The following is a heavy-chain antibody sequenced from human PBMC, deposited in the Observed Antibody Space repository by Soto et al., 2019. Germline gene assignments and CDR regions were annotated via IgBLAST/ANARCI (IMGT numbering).Heavy chain of an antibody. CDR2: ILSSGTT. J-gene: IGHJ5*02. CDR1: GDPISTYY. V-gene: IGHV4-59*01. D-gene: IGHD1-26*01. CDR3: ARGELLGYWFDP. Sequence: SETLSLTCSVYGDPISTYYSSWIRQPPGKGLESIGYILSSGTTSYNPSFKSRASMSADTSKNQFSLKLSSVTAADTAVYYCARGELLGYWFDPWGQGTLVTVSS.